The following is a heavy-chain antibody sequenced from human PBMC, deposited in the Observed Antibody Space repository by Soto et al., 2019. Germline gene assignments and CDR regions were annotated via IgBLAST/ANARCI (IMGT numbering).Heavy chain of an antibody. CDR1: GFTFSSYP. CDR3: TKAQPFLDYYGLDV. Sequence: PGGSLRLSCAASGFTFSSYPMSWVRQAPGKGLEWVSDISASGGRTYYADSVKGRFTISRDNSKNTLFLQMNSLRAEDTALYYCTKAQPFLDYYGLDVWGQGTTVTVSS. J-gene: IGHJ6*02. V-gene: IGHV3-23*01. D-gene: IGHD3-3*01. CDR2: ISASGGRT.